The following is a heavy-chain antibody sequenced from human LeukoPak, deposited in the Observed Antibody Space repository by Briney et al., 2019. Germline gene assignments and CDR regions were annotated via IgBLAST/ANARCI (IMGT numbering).Heavy chain of an antibody. CDR2: ISAYNGNT. J-gene: IGHJ4*02. V-gene: IGHV1-18*01. CDR3: ARGLDYYDSSGYYVYYFDY. CDR1: GYTFTSYG. Sequence: ASVKVSCKASGYTFTSYGISWVRQAPGQGLEGMGWISAYNGNTNYAQKLQGRVTMTTDTSTSTAYMELRSLRSDDTAVYYCARGLDYYDSSGYYVYYFDYWGQGTLVTVSS. D-gene: IGHD3-22*01.